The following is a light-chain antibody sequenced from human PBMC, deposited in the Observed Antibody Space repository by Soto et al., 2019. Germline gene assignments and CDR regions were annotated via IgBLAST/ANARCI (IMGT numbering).Light chain of an antibody. Sequence: QSALTQPPSASGSPGQSVTITCSGTSSDVGEENYVSWYQQHPGKVPKLILYEVSKRPSGVPDRFSGSRSGNTASLTVSGLQAEDEADYHCSSYTTGSTLYVFGGGTKVTVL. CDR3: SSYTTGSTLYV. J-gene: IGLJ1*01. V-gene: IGLV2-8*01. CDR1: SSDVGEENY. CDR2: EVS.